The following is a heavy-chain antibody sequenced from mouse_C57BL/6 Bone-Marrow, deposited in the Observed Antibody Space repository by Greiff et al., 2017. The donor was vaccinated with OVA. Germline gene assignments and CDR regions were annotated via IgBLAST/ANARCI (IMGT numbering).Heavy chain of an antibody. Sequence: QVQLKQPGAELVKPGASVKMSCKASGYTFTSYWITWVKQRPGQGLEWIGDIYPGSGSTNYNEKFKSKATLTVDTSSSTAYMQLSSLTSEDSAVYYCARYYYGSILAYWGQGTLVTVSA. J-gene: IGHJ3*01. CDR2: IYPGSGST. CDR1: GYTFTSYW. D-gene: IGHD1-1*01. CDR3: ARYYYGSILAY. V-gene: IGHV1-55*01.